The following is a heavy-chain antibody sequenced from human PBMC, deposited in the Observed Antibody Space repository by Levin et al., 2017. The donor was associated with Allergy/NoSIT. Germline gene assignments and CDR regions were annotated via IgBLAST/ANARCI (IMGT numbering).Heavy chain of an antibody. CDR2: ISWNSGSI. D-gene: IGHD2-15*01. V-gene: IGHV3-9*01. J-gene: IGHJ6*02. CDR3: AKDIRYRTPYCSGGSCYSPINYYYYYGMDV. Sequence: GGSLRLSCAASGFTFDDYAMHWVRQAPGKGLEWVSGISWNSGSIGYADSVKGRFTISRDNAKNSLYLQMNSLRAEDTALYYCAKDIRYRTPYCSGGSCYSPINYYYYYGMDVWGQGTTVTVSS. CDR1: GFTFDDYA.